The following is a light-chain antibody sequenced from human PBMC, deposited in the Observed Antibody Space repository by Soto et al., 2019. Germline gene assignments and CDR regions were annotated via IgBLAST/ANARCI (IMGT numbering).Light chain of an antibody. Sequence: ALTQPRSVSGSPGQSVTISCTGPSIDVGGSNYVSWYQQHPGKAPKLMIYDVSERPSGVPDRFSGSKSGNTASLTISGLQAEDEADSYCCSYAVTFYVFGTGTKVTGL. V-gene: IGLV2-11*01. CDR1: SIDVGGSNY. J-gene: IGLJ1*01. CDR2: DVS. CDR3: CSYAVTFYV.